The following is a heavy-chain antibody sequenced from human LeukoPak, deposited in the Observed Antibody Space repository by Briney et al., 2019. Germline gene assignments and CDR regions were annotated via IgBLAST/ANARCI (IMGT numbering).Heavy chain of an antibody. V-gene: IGHV3-23*01. Sequence: GGSLRLSCAASGFTFSSYAMSWVRQAPGKGLEWVSAISGSGGSTYYADSVKGRFTISRDNAKNSLYLQMNSLRAEDMALYYCAKDGLSSTSSHRPNWFDPWGQGTLVTVSS. CDR3: AKDGLSSTSSHRPNWFDP. CDR1: GFTFSSYA. J-gene: IGHJ5*02. CDR2: ISGSGGST. D-gene: IGHD2-2*01.